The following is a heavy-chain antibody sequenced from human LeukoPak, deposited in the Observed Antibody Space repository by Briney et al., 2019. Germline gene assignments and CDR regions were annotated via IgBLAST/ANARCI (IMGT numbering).Heavy chain of an antibody. D-gene: IGHD6-13*01. CDR1: GGSLSSSSYY. CDR2: IYYSGST. V-gene: IGHV4-39*01. CDR3: ARQRGDSGSWSPWFDP. Sequence: SETLSLTCTVSGGSLSSSSYYWGWIRQPPGKGLEWIGSIYYSGSTYYNPSLKSRVTISVDTSKNQFSLKLSSVTAADTAVYYCARQRGDSGSWSPWFDPWGQGTLVTVSS. J-gene: IGHJ5*02.